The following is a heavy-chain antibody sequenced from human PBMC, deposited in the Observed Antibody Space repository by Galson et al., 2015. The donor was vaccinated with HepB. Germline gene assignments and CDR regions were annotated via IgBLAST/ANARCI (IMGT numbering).Heavy chain of an antibody. V-gene: IGHV3-74*01. Sequence: SLRLSCAASGFTFNRFWMHWVRQAPGKGLVWVSRINNDGSAPKYADSVKGRFTISRDNDKNMLYLQMDSLRAEDTAIYYCARETASGLALDYWGQGTVVTVSS. CDR2: INNDGSAP. CDR1: GFTFNRFW. CDR3: ARETASGLALDY. D-gene: IGHD3/OR15-3a*01. J-gene: IGHJ4*02.